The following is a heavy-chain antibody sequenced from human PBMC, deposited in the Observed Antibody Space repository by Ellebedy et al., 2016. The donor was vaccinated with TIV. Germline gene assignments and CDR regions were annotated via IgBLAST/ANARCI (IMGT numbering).Heavy chain of an antibody. D-gene: IGHD3-10*01. J-gene: IGHJ6*02. Sequence: SETLSLTCTVSGEFLSPYYWSWIRQPPGKGLEWIGEINHTGSTSSNPSLKTRLIISVYTSKNQFSLQLNSVTPEDTAVYYCASDSPPVRGVLTIEARDYYYGMDVWGQGTTVTVSS. CDR3: ASDSPPVRGVLTIEARDYYYGMDV. V-gene: IGHV4-34*01. CDR2: INHTGST. CDR1: GEFLSPYY.